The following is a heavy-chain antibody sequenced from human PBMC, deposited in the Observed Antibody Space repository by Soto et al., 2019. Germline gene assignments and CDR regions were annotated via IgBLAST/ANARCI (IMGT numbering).Heavy chain of an antibody. Sequence: EVQLLESGGGLVQPGGSLRLSCAASGFTVTNKYMTWVRQAPGKGLEWVSLIYSGGATSYADSVKGRFTISRDNSKDILYLQVNSLRAEDTAVYYCARVDYGDYGWYFDLWGRGTLVTVSS. CDR3: ARVDYGDYGWYFDL. CDR2: IYSGGAT. V-gene: IGHV3-66*01. CDR1: GFTVTNKY. D-gene: IGHD4-17*01. J-gene: IGHJ2*01.